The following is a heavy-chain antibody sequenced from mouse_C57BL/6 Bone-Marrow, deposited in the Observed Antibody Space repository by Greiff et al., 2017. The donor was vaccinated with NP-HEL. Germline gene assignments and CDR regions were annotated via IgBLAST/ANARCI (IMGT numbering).Heavy chain of an antibody. J-gene: IGHJ4*01. V-gene: IGHV5-6*01. Sequence: EVQGVESGGDLVKPGGSLKLSCAASGFTFSSYGMSWVRQTPDKRLERVATISSGGSYTYYPDSVKGRFTISRDNAKNTLYLQMSSLKSEDTAMYYCARHGITTVVAPYYAMDYWGQGTSVTVSS. D-gene: IGHD1-1*01. CDR1: GFTFSSYG. CDR3: ARHGITTVVAPYYAMDY. CDR2: ISSGGSYT.